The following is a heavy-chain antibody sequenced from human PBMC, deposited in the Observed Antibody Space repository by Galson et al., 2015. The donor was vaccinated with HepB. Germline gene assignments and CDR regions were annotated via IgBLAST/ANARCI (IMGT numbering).Heavy chain of an antibody. D-gene: IGHD2-2*01. V-gene: IGHV6-1*01. CDR1: GDSVSSNSAA. J-gene: IGHJ6*03. CDR2: TYYRSKWYN. Sequence: CAISGDSVSSNSAAWNWIRQSPSRGLEWLGRTYYRSKWYNDYAVSVKSRITINPDTSKNQFSLQLNSVTPEDTAVYYCARGRDRYQLLLPYYYYYYMDVWGKGTTVTVSS. CDR3: ARGRDRYQLLLPYYYYYYMDV.